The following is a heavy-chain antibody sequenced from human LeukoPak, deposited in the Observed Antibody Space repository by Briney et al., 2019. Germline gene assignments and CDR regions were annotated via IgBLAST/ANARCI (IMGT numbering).Heavy chain of an antibody. D-gene: IGHD3-22*01. CDR3: ARADTYYYDSSGYPNGFDP. J-gene: IGHJ5*02. CDR1: DDPLSNYY. CDR2: IYYTGNT. V-gene: IGHV4-59*01. Sequence: SETLSLTCTVSDDPLSNYYWGWIRQPPGKGLEWIGYIYYTGNTNYNPSLMSRVTISLDTSKNQFSLKLSSVTAADTAVYYCARADTYYYDSSGYPNGFDPWGQGTLVTVSS.